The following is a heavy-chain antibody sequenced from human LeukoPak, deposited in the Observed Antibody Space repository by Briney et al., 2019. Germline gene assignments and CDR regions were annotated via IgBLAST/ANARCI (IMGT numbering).Heavy chain of an antibody. Sequence: SETLSLTCTVSGDSISSYYWSWIRQPAGKGLEWIGRIYTSGSTSYNPSLKSRVTISLDTSKNQFSLNLRSVTAADTAVYYCARDGVVTMELDYWGQGTLVTVSS. D-gene: IGHD3-3*01. CDR1: GDSISSYY. V-gene: IGHV4-4*07. CDR3: ARDGVVTMELDY. J-gene: IGHJ4*02. CDR2: IYTSGST.